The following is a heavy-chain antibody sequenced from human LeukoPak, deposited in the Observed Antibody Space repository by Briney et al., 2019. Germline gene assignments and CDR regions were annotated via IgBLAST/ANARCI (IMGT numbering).Heavy chain of an antibody. CDR2: IYHNGNVN. V-gene: IGHV3-7*04. J-gene: IGHJ6*02. Sequence: GGCLRVSCAASGFTFSSYWMNWARPAPGGGVECVARIYHNGNVNYYADSVKGRFTISRDNAKNSLYLQMSNLRAEDTAVYFCARGGGLDVWGQGATVTVSS. CDR3: ARGGGLDV. CDR1: GFTFSSYW.